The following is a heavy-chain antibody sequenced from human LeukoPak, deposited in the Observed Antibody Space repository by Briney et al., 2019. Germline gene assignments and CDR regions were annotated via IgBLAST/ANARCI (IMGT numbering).Heavy chain of an antibody. J-gene: IGHJ6*02. CDR3: ARDPSLYCSSTSCYQEALPGMDV. Sequence: GGSLRLSCAASGFTFSSYSMNRVRQAPGKGLEWVSSISSSSSYIYYADSVKGRFTISRDNAKNSLYLQMNSLRAEDTAVYYCARDPSLYCSSTSCYQEALPGMDVWGQGTTVTVSS. CDR2: ISSSSSYI. D-gene: IGHD2-2*01. CDR1: GFTFSSYS. V-gene: IGHV3-21*01.